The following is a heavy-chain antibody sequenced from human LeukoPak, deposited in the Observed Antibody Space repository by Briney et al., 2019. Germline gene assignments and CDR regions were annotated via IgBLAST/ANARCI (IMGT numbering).Heavy chain of an antibody. D-gene: IGHD3-9*01. CDR1: GGSISSGGYY. CDR3: ARDKAAGYPNAFDI. J-gene: IGHJ3*02. CDR2: IYYSGST. Sequence: PSETLSLTCTVSGGSISSGGYYWSWIRQHPGKGLEWIGYIYYSGSTYYNPSLKSRVTISVDTSKNQFSLELSSVTAADTAVYYCARDKAAGYPNAFDIWGQGTMVTVSS. V-gene: IGHV4-31*03.